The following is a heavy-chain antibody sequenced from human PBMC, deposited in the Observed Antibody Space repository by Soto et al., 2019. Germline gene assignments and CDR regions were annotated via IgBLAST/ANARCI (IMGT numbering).Heavy chain of an antibody. D-gene: IGHD3-3*01. Sequence: ASVKVSCKASGYTFTSYYMHWVRQAPGQGLEWMGIINPSGGSTSYAQKFQGRVTMTRDTSTSTVYMELSSLRSEDTAVYYCATRYYDFWSGYWASYYYGMDVWGQGTTVTV. CDR1: GYTFTSYY. CDR2: INPSGGST. CDR3: ATRYYDFWSGYWASYYYGMDV. V-gene: IGHV1-46*01. J-gene: IGHJ6*02.